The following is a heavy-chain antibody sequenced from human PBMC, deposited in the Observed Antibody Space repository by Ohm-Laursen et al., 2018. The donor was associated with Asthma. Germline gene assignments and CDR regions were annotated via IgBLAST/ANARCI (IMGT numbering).Heavy chain of an antibody. Sequence: SVKVSCKASGYTFTSYDINWVRQATGQGLEWMGWMNPNSGNTGYAQKFQGRVTMTRNTSISTAYMELSSLRSEDTAVYYCATDIRSSSIAARDVFNYYYYAMDVWGQGTTVTVSS. CDR3: ATDIRSSSIAARDVFNYYYYAMDV. D-gene: IGHD6-6*01. CDR1: GYTFTSYD. V-gene: IGHV1-8*01. CDR2: MNPNSGNT. J-gene: IGHJ6*02.